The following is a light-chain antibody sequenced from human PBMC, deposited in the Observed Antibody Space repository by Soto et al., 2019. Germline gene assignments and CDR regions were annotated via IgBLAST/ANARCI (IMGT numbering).Light chain of an antibody. Sequence: QSVLTQPPSASATPGQRVAIYCSGSSSNIGSHTVNWYHQLPGTAPKLLIYSNDQRPSGVPGRFSGSKSGTSASLAISGLQSEDEGEYYCATWEDSLNGPVFGGGTNLTVL. V-gene: IGLV1-44*01. CDR3: ATWEDSLNGPV. J-gene: IGLJ3*02. CDR2: SND. CDR1: SSNIGSHT.